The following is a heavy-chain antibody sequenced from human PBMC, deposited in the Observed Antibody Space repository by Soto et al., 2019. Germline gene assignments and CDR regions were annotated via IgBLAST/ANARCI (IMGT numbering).Heavy chain of an antibody. CDR2: IWYDGSNK. CDR1: GFTFSSYG. Sequence: GGSLRLSCAASGFTFSSYGMHWVRQAPGKGLEWVAVIWYDGSNKYYADSVKGRFTISRDNSKNTLYLQMNSLRAEDTAVYYCARDLAWFGANYGMDVWGQGTTVTVSS. J-gene: IGHJ6*02. D-gene: IGHD3-10*01. CDR3: ARDLAWFGANYGMDV. V-gene: IGHV3-33*01.